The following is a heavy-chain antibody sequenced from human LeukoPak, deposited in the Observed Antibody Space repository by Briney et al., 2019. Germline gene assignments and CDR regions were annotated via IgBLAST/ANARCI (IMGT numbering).Heavy chain of an antibody. Sequence: PGGSLRLPCAASGFTFSSYAMGWVRQAPGKGLEWVSAISGGGGSTYYADSVKGRFTISRDNSKNTLYLQMNSLRAEDTAVYYCAKGRLLWFGELPDYWGQGTLVTVSS. J-gene: IGHJ4*02. CDR3: AKGRLLWFGELPDY. V-gene: IGHV3-23*01. D-gene: IGHD3-10*01. CDR1: GFTFSSYA. CDR2: ISGGGGST.